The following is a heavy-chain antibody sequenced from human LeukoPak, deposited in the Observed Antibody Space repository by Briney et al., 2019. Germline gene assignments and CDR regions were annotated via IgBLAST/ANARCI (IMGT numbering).Heavy chain of an antibody. CDR1: GFIFSSYS. J-gene: IGHJ3*02. D-gene: IGHD5-12*01. CDR3: ARGVATILYAFDI. CDR2: ISGSSSTI. Sequence: GGSLRLSCAASGFIFSSYSMNWVRQAPGKGLEWVSYISGSSSTIYYADSVKGRFTISRDNAKKSLDLQMNSLRAEDTAVYYCARGVATILYAFDIWGQGTMVTVSS. V-gene: IGHV3-48*04.